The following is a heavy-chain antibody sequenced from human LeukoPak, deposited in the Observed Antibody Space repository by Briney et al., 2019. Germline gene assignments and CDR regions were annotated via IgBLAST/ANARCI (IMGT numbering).Heavy chain of an antibody. CDR2: ISSSSSYI. CDR3: ARDKGSYDSDF. V-gene: IGHV3-21*01. Sequence: GGSLRLSCAASGFTFSRYTMNWLRQAPGKGLEWVSSISSSSSYIYYADSVKGRFTISRDNAKNSLYLQMNSLRAEDTAVYYCARDKGSYDSDFWGQGTLVTVSS. J-gene: IGHJ4*02. CDR1: GFTFSRYT. D-gene: IGHD5-18*01.